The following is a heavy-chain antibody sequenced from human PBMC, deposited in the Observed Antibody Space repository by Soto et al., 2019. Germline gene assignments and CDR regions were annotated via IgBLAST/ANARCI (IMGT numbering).Heavy chain of an antibody. J-gene: IGHJ4*02. CDR3: AKDSSIAAAGLDY. V-gene: IGHV3-30*18. CDR1: GFTFSSYG. CDR2: ISYDGSNK. D-gene: IGHD6-13*01. Sequence: GGSLRLSCAASGFTFSSYGMHWVRQAPGKGLEWVAVISYDGSNKYYADSVKGRFTISRDNSKNTLYLQMNSLRAEDTAVYYCAKDSSIAAAGLDYWGQGTLVTVSS.